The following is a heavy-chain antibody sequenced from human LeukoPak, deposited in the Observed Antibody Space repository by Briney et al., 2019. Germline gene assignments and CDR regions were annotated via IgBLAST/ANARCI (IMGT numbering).Heavy chain of an antibody. V-gene: IGHV3-21*01. J-gene: IGHJ3*02. CDR2: ISSSSTYI. Sequence: PGGSLRLSCAASGFSFSNCSMNWVRQAPGKGLEWVSSISSSSTYIYYADSLEGRFTISRDNAKNSLYLQMNSLRAEDTAVYYCARLYSSSSGKAFDIWGQGTMVTVSS. CDR1: GFSFSNCS. CDR3: ARLYSSSSGKAFDI. D-gene: IGHD6-6*01.